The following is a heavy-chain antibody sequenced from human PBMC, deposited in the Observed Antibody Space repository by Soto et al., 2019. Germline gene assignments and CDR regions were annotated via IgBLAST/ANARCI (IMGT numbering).Heavy chain of an antibody. V-gene: IGHV1-58*01. CDR2: IVAGSGDT. J-gene: IGHJ3*02. CDR1: GFTFSTST. Sequence: QMQVVQSGPEVKTPGTSVRVSCKTSGFTFSTSTLQWVRLPRGQRLERIGWIVAGSGDTNYAQNFQSRVTLTRDTSTNTAFMEFNNLRSEDTALYYCAARTGLRYFDWNSAGYGFPIWGQGTMVTVSS. D-gene: IGHD3-9*01. CDR3: AARTGLRYFDWNSAGYGFPI.